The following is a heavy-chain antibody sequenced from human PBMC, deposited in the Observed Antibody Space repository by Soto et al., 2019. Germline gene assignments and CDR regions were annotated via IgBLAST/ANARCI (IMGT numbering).Heavy chain of an antibody. CDR1: GYTFTSYG. CDR2: ISPYYGNA. CDR3: ARDHRGAYGSGSHYYYGMDV. D-gene: IGHD3-10*01. V-gene: IGHV1-18*01. Sequence: GASVKVSCKASGYTFTSYGISWVRQAPGQGLEWMGWISPYYGNANYAQKFQGRVTMTADESTSTAYVELSSLRSEDTAVYYCARDHRGAYGSGSHYYYGMDVWGQGTTVTVSS. J-gene: IGHJ6*02.